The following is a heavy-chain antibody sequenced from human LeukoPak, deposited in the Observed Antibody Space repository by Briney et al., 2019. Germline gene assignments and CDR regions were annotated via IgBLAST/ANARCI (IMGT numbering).Heavy chain of an antibody. J-gene: IGHJ4*02. CDR3: ARDRTLDY. V-gene: IGHV3-74*01. Sequence: GGSLRLSCAASGFTFSNYGMNWVRQAPGKGLVWVSLINGDGSSTTYADSVEGRFTISSDNAKNTLYLQMNSLRAEDTAVYYCARDRTLDYWGRGTLVTVSS. CDR1: GFTFSNYG. CDR2: INGDGSST.